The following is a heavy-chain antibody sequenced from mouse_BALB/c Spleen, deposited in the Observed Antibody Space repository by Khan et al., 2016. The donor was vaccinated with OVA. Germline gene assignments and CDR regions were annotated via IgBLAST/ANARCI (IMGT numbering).Heavy chain of an antibody. CDR1: GYTFTSYT. Sequence: QVQLQQSGAELARPGASVKMSCKTSGYTFTSYTMHWVKQRPGQGLEWIGYINPSSGYTKYNEKFKDKATLTADKSSSTAYMHLSSLTSEASAVYYCGRTFARWGQGTPVTVSA. V-gene: IGHV1-4*01. CDR3: GRTFAR. CDR2: INPSSGYT. J-gene: IGHJ3*01.